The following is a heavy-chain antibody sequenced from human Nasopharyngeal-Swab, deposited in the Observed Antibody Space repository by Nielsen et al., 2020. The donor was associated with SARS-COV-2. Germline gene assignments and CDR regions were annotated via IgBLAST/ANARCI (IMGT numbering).Heavy chain of an antibody. CDR1: GGSISSYY. D-gene: IGHD5-12*01. J-gene: IGHJ5*02. V-gene: IGHV4-59*01. CDR3: ARESGGDSGWFDP. CDR2: IYYSGST. Sequence: GSLRLSCTVSGGSISSYYWGWTRQLPGKGLEWIGYIYYSGSTNYNPSLKRRVTISVDTSKNQFSLKLSSVTAADTAVYYCARESGGDSGWFDPWGQGTLVTVSS.